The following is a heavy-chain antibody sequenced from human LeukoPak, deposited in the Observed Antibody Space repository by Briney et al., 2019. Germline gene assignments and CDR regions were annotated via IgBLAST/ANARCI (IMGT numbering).Heavy chain of an antibody. CDR1: GFTFSSYS. J-gene: IGHJ4*02. D-gene: IGHD3-3*01. Sequence: GGSLRLSCAASGFTFSSYSMNWVRQAPGKGLEWVSSISSSSSYIYYVDSVKGRFTISRDNAKNSLYLQMNSLRAEDTAVYYCARDSEPDFWSGYYCLDYWGQGTLVTVSS. V-gene: IGHV3-21*01. CDR2: ISSSSSYI. CDR3: ARDSEPDFWSGYYCLDY.